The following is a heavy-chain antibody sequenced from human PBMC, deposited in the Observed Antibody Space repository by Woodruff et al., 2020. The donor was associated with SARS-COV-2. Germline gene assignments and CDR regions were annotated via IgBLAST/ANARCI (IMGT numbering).Heavy chain of an antibody. CDR2: DGAKE. J-gene: IGHJ2*01. V-gene: IGHV3-30*07. D-gene: IGHD4-17*01. Sequence: DGAKEYYADSVKGRVTISRDNSENTVYLQMNSLRADDTAVYYCVPTTVTTYWYFDLWGRGTLVTVSS. CDR3: VPTTVTTYWYFDL.